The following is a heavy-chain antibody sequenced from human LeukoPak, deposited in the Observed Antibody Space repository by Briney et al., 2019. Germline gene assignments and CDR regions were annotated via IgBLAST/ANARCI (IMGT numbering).Heavy chain of an antibody. CDR2: INSDGSST. D-gene: IGHD1-26*01. J-gene: IGHJ4*02. CDR1: GFTFSSYW. V-gene: IGHV3-74*01. Sequence: GGSLRLSCAASGFTFSSYWMHWVRQAPGKGLVWVSRINSDGSSTSYADSVKGRFTISRDNSKNTLYLQMNSLRAEDTAVYYCAKGYAVGATFLPDYWGQGTLVTVSS. CDR3: AKGYAVGATFLPDY.